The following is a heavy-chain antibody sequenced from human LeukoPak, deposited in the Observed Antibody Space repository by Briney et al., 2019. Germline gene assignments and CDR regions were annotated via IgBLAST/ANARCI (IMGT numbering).Heavy chain of an antibody. CDR2: ISYDGSNK. Sequence: GRSLRLSCAASGFTFSSYAMHWVRQAPGKGLEWVAVISYDGSNKYYADSVKGRFTISRGNSKNTLYLQMNSLRAEDTAVYYCARGGRDSSGYPFDYWGQGTLVTVSS. V-gene: IGHV3-30-3*01. J-gene: IGHJ4*02. D-gene: IGHD3-22*01. CDR1: GFTFSSYA. CDR3: ARGGRDSSGYPFDY.